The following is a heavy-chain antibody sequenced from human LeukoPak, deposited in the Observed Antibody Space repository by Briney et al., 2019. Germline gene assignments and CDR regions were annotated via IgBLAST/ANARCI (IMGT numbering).Heavy chain of an antibody. CDR1: GFTFSSYA. V-gene: IGHV3-23*01. CDR2: ISGSGGST. CDR3: AKLTSGSGSSALFDY. Sequence: GGSLRLSCAASGFTFSSYAVSWVRQAPGKGLEWVSAISGSGGSTYYADSVKGRFTISRDNSKNTLYLQMNSLRAEDTAVYYCAKLTSGSGSSALFDYWGQGTLVTVSS. D-gene: IGHD3-10*01. J-gene: IGHJ4*02.